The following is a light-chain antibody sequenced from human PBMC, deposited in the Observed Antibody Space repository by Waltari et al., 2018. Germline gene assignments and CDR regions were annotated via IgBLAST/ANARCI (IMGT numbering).Light chain of an antibody. V-gene: IGLV1-47*01. CDR2: RNN. J-gene: IGLJ2*01. CDR1: SSNIGRNY. Sequence: QSVLTQPPSASGTPGQRVTISCSGSSSNIGRNYVYWYQQLPGTAPKLLIYRNNQRPSGVPDRFSGSKSGTSASLAISGLRSEDDADYYCAAWDDSLHVVFGGGTKLTVL. CDR3: AAWDDSLHVV.